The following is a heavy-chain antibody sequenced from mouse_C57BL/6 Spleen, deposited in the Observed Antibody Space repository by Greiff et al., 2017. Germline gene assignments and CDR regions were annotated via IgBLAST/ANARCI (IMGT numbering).Heavy chain of an antibody. CDR1: GYAFSSSW. Sequence: VKLQESGPELVKPGASVKISCKASGYAFSSSWMNWVKQRPGKGLEWIGRIYPGDGDTNYNGKFKGKATLTADKSSSTAYMQLSSLTSEDSAVYFCARRRTGPYAMDYWGQGTSVTVSS. CDR3: ARRRTGPYAMDY. CDR2: IYPGDGDT. V-gene: IGHV1-82*01. J-gene: IGHJ4*01. D-gene: IGHD4-1*01.